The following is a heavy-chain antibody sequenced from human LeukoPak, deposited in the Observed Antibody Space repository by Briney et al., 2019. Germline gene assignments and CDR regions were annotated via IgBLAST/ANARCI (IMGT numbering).Heavy chain of an antibody. V-gene: IGHV3-21*01. D-gene: IGHD4-11*01. CDR2: ISSSSSYI. J-gene: IGHJ3*02. CDR1: GFTFSNYK. CDR3: WYSNYRAFDI. Sequence: PGGSLRLSCVASGFTFSNYKMNWVRQAPGKGLEWVSSISSSSSYIYYADSVKGRFTISRDNAKNSLYLQMNSLRAEDTAVYYCWYSNYRAFDIWGQGTMVTVSS.